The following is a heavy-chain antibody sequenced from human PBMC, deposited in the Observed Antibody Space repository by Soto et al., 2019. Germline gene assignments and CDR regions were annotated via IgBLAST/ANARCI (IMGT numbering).Heavy chain of an antibody. D-gene: IGHD3-10*01. CDR1: GFTFSSYG. V-gene: IGHV3-30*18. CDR3: AKVXHYYGSGSYGYFDY. CDR2: ISYDGSNK. Sequence: PGGSLRLSCAASGFTFSSYGMHWVRQAPGKGLEWVAVISYDGSNKYYADSVKGRFTISRDNSKNTLYLQMNSLRAEDTAVYYYAKVXHYYGSGSYGYFDYWGQGTLVTVSS. J-gene: IGHJ4*02.